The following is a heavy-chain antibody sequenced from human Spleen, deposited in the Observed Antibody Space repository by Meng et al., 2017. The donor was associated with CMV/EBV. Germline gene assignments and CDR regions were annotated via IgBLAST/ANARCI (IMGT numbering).Heavy chain of an antibody. CDR2: ITPSGSP. Sequence: VSGGSFSGYSWSWSRQPPGKGLQWIGEITPSGSPNYNPSLKSRVTISVDTSKNQFSLRLTSVTAADTAVYYCAKEGGSGWYYFDYWGQGTLVTVSS. CDR1: GGSFSGYS. D-gene: IGHD6-19*01. J-gene: IGHJ4*02. V-gene: IGHV4-34*01. CDR3: AKEGGSGWYYFDY.